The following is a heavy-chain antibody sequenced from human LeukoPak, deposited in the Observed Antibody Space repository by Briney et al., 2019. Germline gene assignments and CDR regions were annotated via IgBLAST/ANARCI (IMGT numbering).Heavy chain of an antibody. V-gene: IGHV4-34*01. Sequence: SETLSLTCAVYGGSFSGYYWSWIRQPPGKGLEWIGYIYYSGSTNYNPSLKSRLTISVDTSKSQFSLKVRYVTAADTAVYYCARGLNDSWTGENYWGQGTLVTVSS. J-gene: IGHJ4*02. CDR1: GGSFSGYY. D-gene: IGHD3-3*01. CDR2: IYYSGST. CDR3: ARGLNDSWTGENY.